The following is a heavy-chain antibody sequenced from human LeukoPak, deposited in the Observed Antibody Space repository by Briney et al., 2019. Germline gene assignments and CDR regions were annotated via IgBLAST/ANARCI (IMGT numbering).Heavy chain of an antibody. J-gene: IGHJ4*02. D-gene: IGHD3-3*01. V-gene: IGHV4-34*01. CDR2: INHSGST. CDR3: ARDGAGRLEYFFDY. Sequence: PSETLSLTCAVYGGSFSGYYWSWLRQPPGKGLEWIGEINHSGSTNYNPSLKSRVTISVDTSKNQFSLKLNSLTPADTAVYFCARDGAGRLEYFFDYWGQGTLVTVSA. CDR1: GGSFSGYY.